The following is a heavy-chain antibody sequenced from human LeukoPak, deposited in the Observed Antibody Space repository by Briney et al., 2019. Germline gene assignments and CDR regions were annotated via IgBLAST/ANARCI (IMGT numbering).Heavy chain of an antibody. V-gene: IGHV3-48*04. Sequence: GGSLRLSCAASGFSFSSYSMNWARQSPGKGLEWDSYISSSSSTISYADSVKGRFTISRDNAKNSLYLQMNSLRAEDTAVYYCARDDNCSGGSCYDYWGQGTLVTVSS. D-gene: IGHD2-15*01. CDR2: ISSSSSTI. CDR1: GFSFSSYS. J-gene: IGHJ4*02. CDR3: ARDDNCSGGSCYDY.